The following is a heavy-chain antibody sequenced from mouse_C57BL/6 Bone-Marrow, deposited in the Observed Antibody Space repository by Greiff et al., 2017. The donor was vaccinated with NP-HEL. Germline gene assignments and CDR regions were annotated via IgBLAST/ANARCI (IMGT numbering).Heavy chain of an antibody. D-gene: IGHD2-3*01. J-gene: IGHJ2*01. Sequence: QVQLQQLGAELVRPGSSVKLSCKASGYTFTSYWMHWVKQRPIQGLEWIGNIDPSDSETHYNQKFKDKATLTVDKSSSTAYMQLSSLTSEDSAVYYCARRGGYYFFDYWGQGTTLTVSS. CDR3: ARRGGYYFFDY. CDR1: GYTFTSYW. V-gene: IGHV1-52*01. CDR2: IDPSDSET.